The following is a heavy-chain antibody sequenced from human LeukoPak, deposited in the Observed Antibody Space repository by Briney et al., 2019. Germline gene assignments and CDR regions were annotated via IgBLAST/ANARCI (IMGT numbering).Heavy chain of an antibody. V-gene: IGHV3-33*01. CDR1: GFTFSSYG. CDR2: IWYDGSNK. J-gene: IGHJ4*02. CDR3: ARDGPHHYYDSSGYYPDY. Sequence: GGSLRFSCAASGFTFSSYGMHWVRQAPGKGLEWVAVIWYDGSNKYYADSVKGRFTISRDNSMNTLYLQMNSLRAEDTAVYYCARDGPHHYYDSSGYYPDYWGQGTLVTVSS. D-gene: IGHD3-22*01.